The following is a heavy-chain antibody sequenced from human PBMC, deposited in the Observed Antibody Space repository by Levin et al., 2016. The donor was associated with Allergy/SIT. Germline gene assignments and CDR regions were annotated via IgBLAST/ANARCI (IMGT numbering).Heavy chain of an antibody. V-gene: IGHV4-61*05. CDR3: ASGGSSGWYVDFDY. D-gene: IGHD6-19*01. Sequence: SETLSLTCTVSGGSISSSSYYWGWIRQPPGKGLEWIGYIYYSGSTNYNPSLKSRVTISVDTSKNQFSLKLSSVTAADTAVYYCASGGSSGWYVDFDYWGQGTLVTVSS. CDR1: GGSISSSSYY. CDR2: IYYSGST. J-gene: IGHJ4*02.